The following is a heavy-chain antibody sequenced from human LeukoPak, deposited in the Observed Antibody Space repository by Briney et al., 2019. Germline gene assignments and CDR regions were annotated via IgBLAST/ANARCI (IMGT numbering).Heavy chain of an antibody. CDR3: ARPRASLAVAGIDY. D-gene: IGHD6-19*01. CDR2: ISYDGSNK. CDR1: GFTFSSYA. Sequence: GGSLRLSCAASGFTFSSYAMHWVRQAPGKGLEWVAVISYDGSNKYYADSVKGRFTISRDNSKNTLYLQMNSLRAEDTAVYYCARPRASLAVAGIDYWGQGTLVTVSS. V-gene: IGHV3-30-3*01. J-gene: IGHJ4*02.